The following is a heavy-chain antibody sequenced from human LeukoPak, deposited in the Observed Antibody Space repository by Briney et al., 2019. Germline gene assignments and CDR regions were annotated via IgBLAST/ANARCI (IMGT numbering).Heavy chain of an antibody. V-gene: IGHV1-2*02. CDR1: GYTFTGYY. CDR2: INPNSGGT. Sequence: GASVKVSCKAPGYTFTGYYMHWVRQAPGQGLEWMGWINPNSGGTNYAQKFQGRVTMTRNTSISTAYMELSSLRSEDTAVYYCARSVLLWFGDHMDVWGKGTTVTISS. CDR3: ARSVLLWFGDHMDV. D-gene: IGHD3-10*01. J-gene: IGHJ6*03.